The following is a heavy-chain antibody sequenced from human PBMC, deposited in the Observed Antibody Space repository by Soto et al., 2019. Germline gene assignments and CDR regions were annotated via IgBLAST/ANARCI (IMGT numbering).Heavy chain of an antibody. J-gene: IGHJ4*02. Sequence: GSLRLSCAASGFTFSSYGMHWVRQAPGKGLEWVAVIWYDGSNKYYADSVKGRFTISRDNSKNTLYLQMNSLRAEDTAVYYCARDLNAVAGTSPTDYWGQGTLVTVSS. CDR2: IWYDGSNK. V-gene: IGHV3-33*01. D-gene: IGHD6-19*01. CDR1: GFTFSSYG. CDR3: ARDLNAVAGTSPTDY.